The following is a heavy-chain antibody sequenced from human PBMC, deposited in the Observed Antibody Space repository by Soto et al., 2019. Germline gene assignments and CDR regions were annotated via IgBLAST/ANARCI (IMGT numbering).Heavy chain of an antibody. D-gene: IGHD3-16*02. J-gene: IGHJ4*02. V-gene: IGHV4-4*07. CDR1: GGSIISYY. CDR3: ARGSFTFGGVIDFDY. CDR2: IYTSGST. Sequence: PSETLSLTCTVSGGSIISYYWSWIRQPAGKGLEWIGRIYTSGSTNYNPSLKSRVTMSVDTSKNQFSLKLSSVTAADTAVYYCARGSFTFGGVIDFDYWGQGTLVTVSS.